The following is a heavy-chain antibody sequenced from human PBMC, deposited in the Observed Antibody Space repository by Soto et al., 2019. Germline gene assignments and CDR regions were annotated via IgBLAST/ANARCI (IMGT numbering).Heavy chain of an antibody. CDR3: GSVFES. V-gene: IGHV3-74*01. CDR2: IDHEGIGT. J-gene: IGHJ4*01. Sequence: XGSLRLSCAASGFTFRNYWMHWVRQVPGRGLVWVSRIDHEGIGTSYADSVKGRFTISRDNAKNMVYLEMNSLRAEDTAVYYCGSVFESWGHGTLVTVSS. CDR1: GFTFRNYW.